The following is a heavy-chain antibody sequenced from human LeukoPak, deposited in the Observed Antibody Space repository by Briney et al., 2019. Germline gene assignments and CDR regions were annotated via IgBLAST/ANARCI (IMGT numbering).Heavy chain of an antibody. CDR1: GFTFGNYA. D-gene: IGHD3-3*01. J-gene: IGHJ4*02. Sequence: GGSLRLSCSASGFTFGNYAMHWVRQAPGKGLESVSAISDNGGKTYYADSVKGRFIISRDNSKNTLYLQMSSLRVEDTAVYYCVKADRVTIFGMIIGFDYWGQGALVTVSS. CDR3: VKADRVTIFGMIIGFDY. V-gene: IGHV3-64D*06. CDR2: ISDNGGKT.